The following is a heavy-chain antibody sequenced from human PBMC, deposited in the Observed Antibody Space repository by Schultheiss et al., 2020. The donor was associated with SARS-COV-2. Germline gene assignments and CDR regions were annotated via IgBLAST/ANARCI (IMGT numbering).Heavy chain of an antibody. CDR3: ARDFVVVTATRHLYYYYGMDV. J-gene: IGHJ6*02. Sequence: GGSLRLSCAASGFTFSSYSMNWVRQAPGKGLEWVAVISYDGSNKYYADSVKGRFTISRDNSKNTLYLQMNSLRAEDTAVYYCARDFVVVTATRHLYYYYGMDVWGQGTTVTVSS. CDR1: GFTFSSYS. V-gene: IGHV3-30*03. D-gene: IGHD2-21*02. CDR2: ISYDGSNK.